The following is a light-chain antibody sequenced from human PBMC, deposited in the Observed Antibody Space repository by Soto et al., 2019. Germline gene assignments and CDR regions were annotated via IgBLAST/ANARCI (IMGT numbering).Light chain of an antibody. Sequence: EIVMTQSPATLSVSPGERATLSCRASQSVNSNYLAWYQQKPGQAPRLLIYGISKRATDIPDRFSGSRSGTEFTLTISSLQPEDFETYYCQQHGKWQINFGKGTRLEI. CDR2: GIS. CDR1: QSVNSN. V-gene: IGKV3D-15*01. J-gene: IGKJ5*01. CDR3: QQHGKWQIN.